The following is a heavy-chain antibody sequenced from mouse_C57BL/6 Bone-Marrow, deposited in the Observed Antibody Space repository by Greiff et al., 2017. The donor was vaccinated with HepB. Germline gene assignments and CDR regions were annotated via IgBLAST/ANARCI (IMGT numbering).Heavy chain of an antibody. V-gene: IGHV1-64*01. CDR1: GYTFTSYW. Sequence: QVHVKQPGAELVKPGASVKLSCKASGYTFTSYWMHWVKQRPGQGLEWIGMIHPNSGSTNYNEKFKSKATLTVDKSSSTAYMQLSSLTSEDSAVYYCDYYYGSRYWYFDVWGTGTTVTVSS. CDR2: IHPNSGST. D-gene: IGHD1-1*01. J-gene: IGHJ1*03. CDR3: DYYYGSRYWYFDV.